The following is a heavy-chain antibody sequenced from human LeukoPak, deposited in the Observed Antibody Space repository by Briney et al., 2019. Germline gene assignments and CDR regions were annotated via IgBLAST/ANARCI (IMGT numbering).Heavy chain of an antibody. V-gene: IGHV4-61*08. D-gene: IGHD4-17*01. CDR3: ARENGDYESYYYYYGMDV. CDR1: GGSISSGGYY. CDR2: IYYSGST. J-gene: IGHJ6*02. Sequence: SETLSLTCTVSGGSISSGGYYWSWIRQPPGKGLEWIGYIYYSGSTNYNPSLKSRVTISVDTSKNQFSLKLSSVTAADTAVYYCARENGDYESYYYYYGMDVWGQGTTVTVSS.